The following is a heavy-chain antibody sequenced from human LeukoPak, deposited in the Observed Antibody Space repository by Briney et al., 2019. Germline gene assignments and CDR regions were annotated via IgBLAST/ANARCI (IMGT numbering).Heavy chain of an antibody. D-gene: IGHD2-15*01. Sequence: GGSLRLSCAASGFSFSSYEMNWVRQAPEKGLEWIAYISSSSSYIYYADSVKGRFTISRDNAENSVYLQMNGLRAEDTAVYYCARRYCSGGSCLDYWGQGTLVTVSS. CDR3: ARRYCSGGSCLDY. J-gene: IGHJ4*02. V-gene: IGHV3-21*05. CDR1: GFSFSSYE. CDR2: ISSSSSYI.